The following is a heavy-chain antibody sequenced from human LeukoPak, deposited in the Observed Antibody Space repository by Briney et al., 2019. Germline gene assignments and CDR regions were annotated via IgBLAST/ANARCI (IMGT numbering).Heavy chain of an antibody. CDR2: ISYSGST. Sequence: SETLSLTCTVSGASISNFFWSWIRQPPGKGLEWIGDISYSGSTNYNPSLKSRVTMSVDTSKNQFSLKLRSVTAADTAVYYCARLHCSSPSCHRNWFDPWGQGTLVTVSS. CDR1: GASISNFF. D-gene: IGHD2-2*01. CDR3: ARLHCSSPSCHRNWFDP. J-gene: IGHJ5*02. V-gene: IGHV4-59*01.